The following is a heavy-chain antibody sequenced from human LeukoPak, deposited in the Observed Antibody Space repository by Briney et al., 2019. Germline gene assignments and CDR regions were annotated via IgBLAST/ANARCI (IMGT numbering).Heavy chain of an antibody. V-gene: IGHV3-23*01. CDR1: GFTFSSYA. CDR3: AKGLISIVYMDV. J-gene: IGHJ6*03. Sequence: PGGSLRLSCAASGFTFSSYAMSWVRQAPGKGLEWVAAISGSGGSTYYADSVKGRFTISRDNSKNTLYLQMNSLRAEDAAVYYCAKGLISIVYMDVWGKGTTVTVSS. CDR2: ISGSGGST. D-gene: IGHD2-21*01.